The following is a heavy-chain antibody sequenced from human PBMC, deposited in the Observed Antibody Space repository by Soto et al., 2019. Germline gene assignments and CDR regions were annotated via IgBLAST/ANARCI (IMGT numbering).Heavy chain of an antibody. CDR3: AKTPCLLCKDYYYGMDV. CDR2: ISYDGSNK. J-gene: IGHJ6*02. CDR1: GFTFSSYG. D-gene: IGHD2-2*01. Sequence: QVPLVESGGGVVQPGRSLRLSCAASGFTFSSYGMHWVRQAPGKGLEWVAVISYDGSNKYYADSVKGRFTISRDNSKNTLYLQMNSLRAEDTAVYYCAKTPCLLCKDYYYGMDVWGQGTTVTVSS. V-gene: IGHV3-30*18.